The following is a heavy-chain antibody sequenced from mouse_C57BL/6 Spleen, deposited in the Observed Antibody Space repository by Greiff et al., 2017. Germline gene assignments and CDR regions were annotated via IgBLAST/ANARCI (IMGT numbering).Heavy chain of an antibody. Sequence: EVKVEESGPGMVKPSQSLSLTCTVTGYSITSGYDWHWIRHFPGNKLEWMGYISYSGSTNYNPSLKSRISITHDTSKNHFFLKLNSVTTEDTATYYCASNYYGSSYGYFDVWGTGTTVTVSS. CDR2: ISYSGST. V-gene: IGHV3-1*01. J-gene: IGHJ1*03. CDR3: ASNYYGSSYGYFDV. D-gene: IGHD1-1*01. CDR1: GYSITSGYD.